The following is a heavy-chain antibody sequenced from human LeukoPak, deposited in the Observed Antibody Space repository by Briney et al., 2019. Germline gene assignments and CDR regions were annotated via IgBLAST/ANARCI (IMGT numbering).Heavy chain of an antibody. CDR2: INADNGNT. D-gene: IGHD2-2*03. CDR3: ARSWIEDYYYGMDV. Sequence: GASVKVSCKASGYTFTSYAIHWVRQAPGQRLEWMGWINADNGNTKYSQSFQGRVTITRDTPATTAYMELSSLRSEDTAVYYCARSWIEDYYYGMDVWGKGTSVTVSS. J-gene: IGHJ6*04. CDR1: GYTFTSYA. V-gene: IGHV1-3*01.